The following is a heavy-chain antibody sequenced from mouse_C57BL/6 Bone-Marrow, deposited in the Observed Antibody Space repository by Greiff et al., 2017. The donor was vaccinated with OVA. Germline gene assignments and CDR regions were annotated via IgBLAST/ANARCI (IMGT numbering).Heavy chain of an antibody. CDR2: IWSDGST. J-gene: IGHJ4*01. D-gene: IGHD1-1*01. Sequence: VMLVESGPGLVAPSQSLSITCTVSGFSLTSYGVHWVRQPPGKGLEWLVVIWSDGSTTYNSALKSRLSISKDNSKSQVFLKMNSLQTDDTAMYYCARHPYYGSSPWYAMDYWGQGTSVTVSS. CDR1: GFSLTSYG. CDR3: ARHPYYGSSPWYAMDY. V-gene: IGHV2-6-1*01.